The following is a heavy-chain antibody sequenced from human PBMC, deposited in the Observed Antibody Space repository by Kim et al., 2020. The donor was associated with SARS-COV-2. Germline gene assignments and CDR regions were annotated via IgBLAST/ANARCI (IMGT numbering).Heavy chain of an antibody. V-gene: IGHV1-18*01. CDR3: VRGTWGVIEEYM. D-gene: IGHD3-16*01. CDR1: GDTSSING. Sequence: ASVKVSCKTSGDTSSINGFSWVRQAPGQGFEWMGWISTMEGDTKYAQNFQDRVTMITDSSTSTAYMELRSLRSHDTAVYYCVRGTWGVIEEYM. J-gene: IGHJ6*03. CDR2: ISTMEGDT.